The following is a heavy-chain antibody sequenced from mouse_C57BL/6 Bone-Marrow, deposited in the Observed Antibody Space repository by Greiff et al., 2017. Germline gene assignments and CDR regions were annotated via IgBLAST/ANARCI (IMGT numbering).Heavy chain of an antibody. CDR3: ARANYGSSPSYWYFDV. CDR2: SRNKANDYTT. V-gene: IGHV7-1*01. Sequence: EVKLVESGGGLVQSGRSLRLSCATSGFTFSDFYMEWVRQAPGKGLEWIAASRNKANDYTTEYSASVKGRFIVSRDTSQSILYLQMNALRAEDTAIYYCARANYGSSPSYWYFDVWGTGTTVTVSS. D-gene: IGHD1-1*01. J-gene: IGHJ1*03. CDR1: GFTFSDFY.